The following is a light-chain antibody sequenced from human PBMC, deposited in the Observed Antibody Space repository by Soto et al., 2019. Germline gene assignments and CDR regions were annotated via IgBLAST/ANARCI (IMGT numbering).Light chain of an antibody. V-gene: IGLV2-23*02. J-gene: IGLJ1*01. CDR2: EVS. Sequence: QSALTQPASVSVSPGQSITISCTGTSSDVGSYNLVSWYQHHPGKAPKLMIYEVSERPSGVSNRFSGSKSGNTASLTISGLQAEDEADYYCCSYAGRTTPYVFGTGTKLTVL. CDR3: CSYAGRTTPYV. CDR1: SSDVGSYNL.